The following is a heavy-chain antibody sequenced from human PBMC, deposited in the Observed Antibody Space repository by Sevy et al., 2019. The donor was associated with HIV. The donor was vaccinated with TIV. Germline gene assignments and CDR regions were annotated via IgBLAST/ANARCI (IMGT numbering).Heavy chain of an antibody. Sequence: GESLKISCKGSGYSFTSYWISWVRQMPGKGLEWMGRIDPSDSYTNYSPSFQGHVTISADKSISTAYLQWSSLKASDTAMYYCERHLIVATMVNAVFDYWGQGTLVTVSS. J-gene: IGHJ4*02. V-gene: IGHV5-10-1*01. CDR2: IDPSDSYT. CDR3: ERHLIVATMVNAVFDY. CDR1: GYSFTSYW. D-gene: IGHD5-12*01.